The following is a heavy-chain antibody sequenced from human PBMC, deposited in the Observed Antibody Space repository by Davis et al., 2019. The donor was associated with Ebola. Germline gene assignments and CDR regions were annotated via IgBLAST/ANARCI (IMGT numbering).Heavy chain of an antibody. CDR2: ISYDGSNK. CDR1: GFTFSSYG. D-gene: IGHD1-26*01. V-gene: IGHV3-30*03. CDR3: AREELGADRVFDY. Sequence: PGGSLRLSCAASGFTFSSYGMHWVRQAPGKGLEWVAVISYDGSNKYYADSVKGRFTISRDNSKHTLYLQMNSLRAEDTAVYYCAREELGADRVFDYWGQGTLVSVSS. J-gene: IGHJ4*02.